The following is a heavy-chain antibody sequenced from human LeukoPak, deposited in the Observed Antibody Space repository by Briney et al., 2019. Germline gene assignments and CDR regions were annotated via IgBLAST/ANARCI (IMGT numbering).Heavy chain of an antibody. CDR2: IYYSGST. V-gene: IGHV4-59*08. CDR3: ARPVVVPAAKRGWFDP. CDR1: GGSISSYY. Sequence: SETLSLTCTVSGGSISSYYWSWSRQPPGKGLEWIGYIYYSGSTNYNPSLKSRVTISVDTSKNQFSLNLSSVTAADTAVYYCARPVVVPAAKRGWFDPWGQGTLVTVSS. D-gene: IGHD2-2*01. J-gene: IGHJ5*02.